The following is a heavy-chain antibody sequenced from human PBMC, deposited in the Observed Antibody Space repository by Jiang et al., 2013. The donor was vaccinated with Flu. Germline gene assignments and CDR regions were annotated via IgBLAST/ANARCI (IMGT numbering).Heavy chain of an antibody. D-gene: IGHD5-12*01. CDR1: GYKFTAYF. V-gene: IGHV1-2*06. J-gene: IGHJ4*02. CDR2: INPNSGDT. Sequence: SGAEVKKPGASVKVSCQASGYKFTAYFLHWIRQAPGQGLEWMGRINPNSGDTRYAQNFQGRVTFTTDTSISTAYMELTRLTSDDTAVYFCARPLDNSGFYWGQGTVVTVSS. CDR3: ARPLDNSGFY.